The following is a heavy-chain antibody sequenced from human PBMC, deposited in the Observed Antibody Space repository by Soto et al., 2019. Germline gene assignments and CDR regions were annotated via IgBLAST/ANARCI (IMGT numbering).Heavy chain of an antibody. CDR1: GFTFSSYS. Sequence: GGSLRLSCAASGFTFSSYSMNWVRQAPGKGLEWVSSISSSSSYIYYADSVKGRFTISRDNAKNSLYLQMNSLRAEDTAVYYCARCITFFGVVIIPLDGMDVWVQGTTVTVSS. CDR2: ISSSSSYI. CDR3: ARCITFFGVVIIPLDGMDV. V-gene: IGHV3-21*01. D-gene: IGHD3-3*01. J-gene: IGHJ6*01.